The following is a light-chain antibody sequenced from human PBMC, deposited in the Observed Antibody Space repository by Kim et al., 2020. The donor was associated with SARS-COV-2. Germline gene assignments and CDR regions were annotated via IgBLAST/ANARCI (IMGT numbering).Light chain of an antibody. J-gene: IGKJ5*01. CDR1: QDIGND. Sequence: DIQMTQSPSSLSASVGDRVTITCRASQDIGNDLGWYQQNPGRAPKRLIYGASNLQSGVPSRFSGSGSETEFTLTINSLQPEDFATYFCLQHRTYPITFGQVTRLEIK. V-gene: IGKV1-17*01. CDR3: LQHRTYPIT. CDR2: GAS.